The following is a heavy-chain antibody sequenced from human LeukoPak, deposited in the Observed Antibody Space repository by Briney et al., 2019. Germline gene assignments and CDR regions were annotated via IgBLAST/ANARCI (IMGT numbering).Heavy chain of an antibody. CDR3: ARLDIVATTGFDY. V-gene: IGHV3-21*01. J-gene: IGHJ4*02. CDR1: GFTFSSYS. CDR2: ISSSSSYI. D-gene: IGHD5-12*01. Sequence: GGSLRLSCATSGFTFSSYSMNWVRKAPGKGLEWVSSISSSSSYIYYADSVKGRFTISRDNAKNSLYLQMNSLRAEDTAVYYCARLDIVATTGFDYWGQGTLVTVSS.